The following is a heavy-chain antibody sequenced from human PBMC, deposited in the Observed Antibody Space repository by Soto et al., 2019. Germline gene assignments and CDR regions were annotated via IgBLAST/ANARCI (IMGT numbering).Heavy chain of an antibody. J-gene: IGHJ4*02. Sequence: EVQLVQSGAEVKKPGESLRISCKGSGYSFTSYWISWVRQMPGKGLEWMGRIDPSDSYTNYSPSFQGHVTISADKSISTAYLQWSSLKASDTAMYYCATGVSPGLYDFWSGTFDYWGQGTLVTVSS. CDR2: IDPSDSYT. D-gene: IGHD3-3*01. V-gene: IGHV5-10-1*03. CDR3: ATGVSPGLYDFWSGTFDY. CDR1: GYSFTSYW.